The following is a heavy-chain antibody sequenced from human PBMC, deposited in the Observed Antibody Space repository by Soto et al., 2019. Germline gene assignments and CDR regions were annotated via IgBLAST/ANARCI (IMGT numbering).Heavy chain of an antibody. J-gene: IGHJ6*03. V-gene: IGHV1-8*01. CDR2: MNPNSGNT. CDR1: GYTFTSYD. CDR3: ARGPLLLWFGELLSVDHYYCYMDV. D-gene: IGHD3-10*01. Sequence: GASVKVSCKASGYTFTSYDINWVRQATGQGLEWMGWMNPNSGNTGYAQKFQGRVTMTRNTSISTAYMELSSLRSEDTAVYYCARGPLLLWFGELLSVDHYYCYMDVWGKGTTVTGSS.